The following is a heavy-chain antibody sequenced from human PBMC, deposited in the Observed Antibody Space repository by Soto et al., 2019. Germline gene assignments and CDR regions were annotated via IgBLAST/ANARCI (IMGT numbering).Heavy chain of an antibody. CDR2: TYPSGTT. CDR1: GDSIHNRHW. J-gene: IGHJ5*02. CDR3: AREVNSSPARGPNWFDP. D-gene: IGHD6-13*01. V-gene: IGHV4-4*02. Sequence: QVQLQESGPGLVQPSGTLSLTFAVSGDSIHNRHWWSWVRQTPGKGLELIGETYPSGTTNYNPSLKTRVTISIDKSTYQFSLKMNSVTGADPAVYYCAREVNSSPARGPNWFDPWGQGTLVTVSS.